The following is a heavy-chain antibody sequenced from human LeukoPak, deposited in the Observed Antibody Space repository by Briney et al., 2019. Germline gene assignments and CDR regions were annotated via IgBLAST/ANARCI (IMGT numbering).Heavy chain of an antibody. CDR2: IYTSGST. Sequence: SETLSLTCTVSGGSISSYYWSWIRQPAGKGLEWIGRIYTSGSTNYNPSLKSRVTMSVDTSKNQFSLKLSSVTAADTAVYYCARSYGYYDILTGYYKGAFDIWGQGTMVTVSS. J-gene: IGHJ3*02. V-gene: IGHV4-4*07. D-gene: IGHD3-9*01. CDR3: ARSYGYYDILTGYYKGAFDI. CDR1: GGSISSYY.